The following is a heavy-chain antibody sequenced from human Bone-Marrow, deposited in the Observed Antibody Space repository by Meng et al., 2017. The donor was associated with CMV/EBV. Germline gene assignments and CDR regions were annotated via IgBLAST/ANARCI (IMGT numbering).Heavy chain of an antibody. V-gene: IGHV1-2*02. D-gene: IGHD2-21*01. Sequence: ASVKVSCKASGYTFTGYYMHWVRQAPGQGLEWMGWINPNSGGTNYAQKFQGRVTMTRDTSISTAYMELSRLRSEDTAVYDCAPLAGGHIVVVIGYWGQGTLVTVYS. J-gene: IGHJ4*02. CDR2: INPNSGGT. CDR3: APLAGGHIVVVIGY. CDR1: GYTFTGYY.